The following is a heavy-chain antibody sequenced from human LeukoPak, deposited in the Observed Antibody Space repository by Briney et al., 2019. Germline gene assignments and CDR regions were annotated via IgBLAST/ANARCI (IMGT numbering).Heavy chain of an antibody. CDR1: GGSFSGYY. V-gene: IGHV4-34*01. CDR3: ARLNRITIFGVVITKGGWFDP. CDR2: INHSGST. J-gene: IGHJ5*02. D-gene: IGHD3-3*01. Sequence: SETLSLTCAVYGGSFSGYYWSWIRQPPGKGLEWIGEINHSGSTNYNPSLKSRVTISVDTSKNQFSLKLSSVTAADTAVYYCARLNRITIFGVVITKGGWFDPWGQGTLVTVSS.